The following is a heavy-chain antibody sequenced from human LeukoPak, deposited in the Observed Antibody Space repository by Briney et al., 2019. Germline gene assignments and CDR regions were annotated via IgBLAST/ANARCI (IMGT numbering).Heavy chain of an antibody. Sequence: PGGSLRLSCAASGFTFSSYAMSWVRQAPGQGLEWVSAIGGSGTVTYYADSVKGRFTISRDNSKNTLYLQMNSLRAEDTAVYYCATARAGYDILTGYLDYWGQGTLVTVSS. CDR1: GFTFSSYA. CDR2: IGGSGTVT. J-gene: IGHJ4*02. D-gene: IGHD3-9*01. V-gene: IGHV3-23*01. CDR3: ATARAGYDILTGYLDY.